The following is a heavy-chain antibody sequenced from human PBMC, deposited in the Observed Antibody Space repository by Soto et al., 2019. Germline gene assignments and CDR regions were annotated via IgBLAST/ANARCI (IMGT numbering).Heavy chain of an antibody. V-gene: IGHV3-23*01. CDR1: GFKFNDYG. CDR2: ISASGGST. CDR3: AKDPSGGDKYFDY. J-gene: IGHJ4*02. D-gene: IGHD2-21*02. Sequence: PGGSLRLSCAASGFKFNDYGMVWVRQTPAKRLKWVATISASGGSTYYADSVKGRFTISRDNSKNTLYLQMNSLRAEDTAVYYCAKDPSGGDKYFDYWGQGTLVTVSS.